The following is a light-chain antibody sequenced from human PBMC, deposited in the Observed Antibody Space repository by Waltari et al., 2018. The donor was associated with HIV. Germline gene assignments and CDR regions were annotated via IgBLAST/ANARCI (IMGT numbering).Light chain of an antibody. J-gene: IGLJ3*02. Sequence: QSVLTQPPSVSAAPGQTVTISCPGSSSDLGRYSVSWYQQFPGTAPRRLIFDTYKRPSGIPDRFSASKSGTSATLDITGLQTGDEADYYCATWDNSLSIGVFGGGTKLTVL. V-gene: IGLV1-51*01. CDR2: DTY. CDR1: SSDLGRYS. CDR3: ATWDNSLSIGV.